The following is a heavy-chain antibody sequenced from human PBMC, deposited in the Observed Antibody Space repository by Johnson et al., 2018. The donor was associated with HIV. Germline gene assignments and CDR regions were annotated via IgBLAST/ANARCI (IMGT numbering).Heavy chain of an antibody. CDR2: ISYDGSSK. D-gene: IGHD3-22*01. CDR3: ATFGDTSGWIVTDDAVDV. Sequence: QMQLVESGGGVVQPGRSLRLACAASAFTFSNYAMHWVRQAPGKGLEWVAVISYDGSSKYYAESLKGRISISRDNSMNTLYLQMNRLRAEDPAVYYCATFGDTSGWIVTDDAVDVWGHGTLVTVSS. CDR1: AFTFSNYA. V-gene: IGHV3-30-3*01. J-gene: IGHJ3*01.